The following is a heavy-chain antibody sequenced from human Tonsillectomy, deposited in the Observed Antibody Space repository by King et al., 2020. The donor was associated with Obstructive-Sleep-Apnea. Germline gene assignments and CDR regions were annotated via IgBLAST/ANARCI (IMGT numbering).Heavy chain of an antibody. CDR3: AKDSGTY. Sequence: VQLVGSGGSVVQPGRSLRLSCAASGFTFSSYGMHWGRQAPGKGLEWGAFLRYDGSNKYYADSVKGRFTISRDNSKNTLYLQMNSLRAEDTAVYYCAKDSGTYWGQGTLVTVSS. D-gene: IGHD3-10*01. J-gene: IGHJ4*02. CDR2: LRYDGSNK. CDR1: GFTFSSYG. V-gene: IGHV3-30*02.